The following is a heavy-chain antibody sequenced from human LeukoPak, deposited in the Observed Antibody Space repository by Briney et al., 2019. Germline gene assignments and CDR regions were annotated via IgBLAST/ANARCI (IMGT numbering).Heavy chain of an antibody. CDR1: GYTLTELS. CDR3: ATLLTLDYGVLGYFDY. J-gene: IGHJ4*02. V-gene: IGHV1-24*01. Sequence: GASVKVSCKVSGYTLTELSMHWVRQAPGKGLEWMGGFDPEDGETIYAQKFQGRVTMTEDTSTDTAYMELSSLRSEDTAVYYCATLLTLDYGVLGYFDYWGQGTLVTVSS. D-gene: IGHD4-17*01. CDR2: FDPEDGET.